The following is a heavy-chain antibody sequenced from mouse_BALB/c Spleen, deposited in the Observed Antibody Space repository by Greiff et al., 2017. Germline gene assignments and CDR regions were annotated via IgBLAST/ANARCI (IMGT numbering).Heavy chain of an antibody. CDR3: ASGSYYYAMDY. J-gene: IGHJ4*01. CDR1: GFTFTDYY. CDR2: IRNKANGYTT. V-gene: IGHV7-3*02. Sequence: EVQLVESGGGLVQPGGSLRLSCATSGFTFTDYYMSWVRQPPGKALEWLGFIRNKANGYTTEYSASVKGRFTISRDNSQSILYLQMNTLRAEDSATYYCASGSYYYAMDYWGQGTSVTVSS.